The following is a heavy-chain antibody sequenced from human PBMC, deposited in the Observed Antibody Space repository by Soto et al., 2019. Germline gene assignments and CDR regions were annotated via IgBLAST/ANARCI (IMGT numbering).Heavy chain of an antibody. Sequence: GGSLRLSCSASGFTFVDYAMSWFLQAPGKGLEWVSGISGSGGSTYYADSVKGRFTISRDNSKNTLHLQMNSLRAEDTAVYYCAKGGSSSARYFDYWGQGTLVTVSS. D-gene: IGHD6-6*01. CDR2: ISGSGGST. CDR1: GFTFVDYA. J-gene: IGHJ4*02. V-gene: IGHV3-23*01. CDR3: AKGGSSSARYFDY.